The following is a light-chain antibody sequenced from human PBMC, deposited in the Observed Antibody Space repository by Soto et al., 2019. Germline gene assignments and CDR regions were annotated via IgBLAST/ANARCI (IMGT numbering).Light chain of an antibody. CDR2: GAS. V-gene: IGKV3-15*01. Sequence: EIVMTQSPGTLSVSPGERATLSCRASQSVSSNLAWYQQKPGQAPRLLIYGASTRATGIPARFSGSGSGTEFTLTISSLEPEDFAVYYCQQRSNWFTFGPGTKVDIK. CDR1: QSVSSN. CDR3: QQRSNWFT. J-gene: IGKJ3*01.